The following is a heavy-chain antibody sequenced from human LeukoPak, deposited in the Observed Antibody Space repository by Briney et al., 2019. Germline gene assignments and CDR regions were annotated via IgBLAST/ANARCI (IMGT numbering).Heavy chain of an antibody. CDR3: ARARGGELDPDAFDI. J-gene: IGHJ3*02. CDR2: ISSNGGST. CDR1: GFTFSSYA. Sequence: GGSLRLSCAASGFTFSSYAMHWVRQAPGKGLEYVSAISSNGGSTYYANSVKGRFTISRDNSKNTLYLQMGSLRAEDMAVYYCARARGGELDPDAFDIWGQGTMVTVSS. V-gene: IGHV3-64*01. D-gene: IGHD1-26*01.